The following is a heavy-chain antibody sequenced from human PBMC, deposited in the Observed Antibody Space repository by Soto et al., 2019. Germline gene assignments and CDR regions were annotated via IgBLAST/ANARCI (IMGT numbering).Heavy chain of an antibody. Sequence: GGSLRLSCAASGFTFSSYSMHWVRQAPGKGLEWVSYISSSASTRYYADSVKGRFTISGDNANNSLYLQMNSLGDEDTAVYYCARDSEASGWPGQVNYWGQGTLVTVSS. CDR3: ARDSEASGWPGQVNY. CDR2: ISSSASTR. D-gene: IGHD6-19*01. V-gene: IGHV3-48*02. CDR1: GFTFSSYS. J-gene: IGHJ4*02.